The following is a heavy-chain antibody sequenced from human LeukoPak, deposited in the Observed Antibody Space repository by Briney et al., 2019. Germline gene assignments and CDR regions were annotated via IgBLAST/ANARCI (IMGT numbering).Heavy chain of an antibody. D-gene: IGHD4-17*01. CDR3: ARDPGDYVGNDAFDI. CDR1: GFTFNSYG. J-gene: IGHJ3*02. V-gene: IGHV3-33*01. Sequence: GRSLRLSCAASGFTFNSYGMHWVRQAPGKGLEWVAAIWYDGSNKYYADSVKGRFTVSRDNSKNTVYLQMNSLRAEDTAVYYCARDPGDYVGNDAFDIWGQGTMVTVSS. CDR2: IWYDGSNK.